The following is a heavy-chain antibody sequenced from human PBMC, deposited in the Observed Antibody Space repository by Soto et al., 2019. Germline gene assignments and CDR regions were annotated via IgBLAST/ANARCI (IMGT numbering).Heavy chain of an antibody. CDR2: ISGSGLTI. D-gene: IGHD1-26*01. CDR1: GLEFSSEV. J-gene: IGHJ6*02. Sequence: GGSLRLSCAASGLEFSSEVRCWVRQAPGKGLEWVSSISGSGLTIYHAASMRGRFAISRDNSKNSLYLQLNNLRVDDTAVYYCAKVGPSYYYGMDVWGQGTTVTVSS. V-gene: IGHV3-23*01. CDR3: AKVGPSYYYGMDV.